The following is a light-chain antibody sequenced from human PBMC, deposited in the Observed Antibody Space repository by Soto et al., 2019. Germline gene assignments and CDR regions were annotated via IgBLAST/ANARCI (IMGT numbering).Light chain of an antibody. CDR2: DAS. V-gene: IGKV3-11*01. Sequence: EIVLTQSPATLSLSPGERATLSCRASQSVSSYLAWYQQKPGQAPRLLIYDASNRATGIPDRFSGSGSGTGFTLTIRRLEPEDFAVYYCQHYDNTPTFGGGTKVDIK. CDR3: QHYDNTPT. J-gene: IGKJ4*01. CDR1: QSVSSY.